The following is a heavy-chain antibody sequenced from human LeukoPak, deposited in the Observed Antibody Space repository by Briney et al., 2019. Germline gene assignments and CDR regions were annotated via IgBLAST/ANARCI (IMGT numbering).Heavy chain of an antibody. CDR2: INPNSGGT. Sequence: ASVKVSCKASGYTFTGYYMHWVRQAPGQGLEWMGWINPNSGGTNYAQKFQGRVTMTRDTSISTAYKELSRLRSDDTAVYYCARDFRAAMVSDWFDPWGQGTLVTVSS. D-gene: IGHD5-18*01. V-gene: IGHV1-2*02. CDR3: ARDFRAAMVSDWFDP. CDR1: GYTFTGYY. J-gene: IGHJ5*02.